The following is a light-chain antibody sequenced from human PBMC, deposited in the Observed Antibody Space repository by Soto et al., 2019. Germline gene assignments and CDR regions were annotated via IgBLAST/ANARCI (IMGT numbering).Light chain of an antibody. CDR2: DAS. CDR3: QHYNNWPRT. J-gene: IGKJ2*01. CDR1: QSISRN. Sequence: EIVMTQSPPTLSASPGERATLSCRASQSISRNLAWFQQKPGQAPRLLIYDASTRATGIPARFSGSGSGTEFTLTISSLQSEDFALYYCQHYNNWPRTFGQGTKLEIK. V-gene: IGKV3-15*01.